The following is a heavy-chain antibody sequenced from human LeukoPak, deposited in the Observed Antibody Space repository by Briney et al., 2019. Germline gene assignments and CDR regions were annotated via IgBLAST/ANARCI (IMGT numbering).Heavy chain of an antibody. CDR3: ARGPTRYYFDC. CDR1: GGSITYNY. V-gene: IGHV4-59*01. D-gene: IGHD4-17*01. Sequence: PSETLSLTCTVSGGSITYNYWSWIWQPPGKGLEWIGYIYSGGSTNYNPSLKSRVTISVDTSKNQFSLGLSSVTAADTAVYYCARGPTRYYFDCWGQGTLVTVSS. J-gene: IGHJ4*02. CDR2: IYSGGST.